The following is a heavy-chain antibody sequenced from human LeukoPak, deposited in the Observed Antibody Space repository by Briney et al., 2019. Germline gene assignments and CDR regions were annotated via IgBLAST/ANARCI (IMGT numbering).Heavy chain of an antibody. Sequence: GGSLRLSCAASGFTFSGYATHWVRQAPGKGLEWVAVISYDGSNKYYADSVKGRFTISRDSSENTLYLQMNSLRAEDTAVYFCARVGYYSSGPFSYFDYWGQGTLVTVSS. CDR2: ISYDGSNK. CDR1: GFTFSGYA. CDR3: ARVGYYSSGPFSYFDY. D-gene: IGHD3-10*01. V-gene: IGHV3-30*14. J-gene: IGHJ4*02.